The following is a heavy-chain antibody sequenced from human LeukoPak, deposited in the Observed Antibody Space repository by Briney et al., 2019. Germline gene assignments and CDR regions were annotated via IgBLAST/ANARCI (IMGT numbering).Heavy chain of an antibody. CDR1: GFTFSNYW. V-gene: IGHV3-7*03. CDR2: MNIDGSEK. D-gene: IGHD5-18*01. CDR3: ARDHSYGLYLDY. J-gene: IGHJ4*02. Sequence: GGSLRLSCAASGFTFSNYWIGWVRKAPGKRLEWVANMNIDGSEKYYADSVKGRFIISRDISKNTLYLQMNSLRAEDSALYYCARDHSYGLYLDYWGQGTLVTVSS.